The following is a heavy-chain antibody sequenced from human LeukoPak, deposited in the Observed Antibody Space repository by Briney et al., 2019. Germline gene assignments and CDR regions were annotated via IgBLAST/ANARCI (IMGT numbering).Heavy chain of an antibody. CDR3: AKEEFRHFDFSS. CDR1: GFTFSSYS. D-gene: IGHD3-9*01. J-gene: IGHJ5*02. CDR2: ISSTSNYI. V-gene: IGHV3-21*04. Sequence: GGSLRLSCAASGFTFSSYSMNWVRQAPGKGLEWVSSISSTSNYIYYADSVKGRFTISRDNAKTSLYLQMNSLRAEDTAVYYCAKEEFRHFDFSSWGQGTLVSVS.